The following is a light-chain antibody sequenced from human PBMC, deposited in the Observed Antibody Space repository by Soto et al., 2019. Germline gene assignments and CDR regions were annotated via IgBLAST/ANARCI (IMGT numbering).Light chain of an antibody. CDR1: QSICNY. CDR3: QQSYSTART. V-gene: IGKV1-39*01. J-gene: IGKJ2*01. Sequence: DIQMTQSPSSLSASVGDRVTITCRASQSICNYLNWYQQKPGKAPNLLIYAVSSLRSGVPSRFSGSGSGTDFTLTISSLQPEDFATYYCQQSYSTARTFGQGTKLEIK. CDR2: AVS.